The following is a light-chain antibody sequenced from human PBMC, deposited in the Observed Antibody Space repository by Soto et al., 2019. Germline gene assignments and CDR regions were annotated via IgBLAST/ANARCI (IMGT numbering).Light chain of an antibody. J-gene: IGKJ4*01. CDR3: KKYDNLPLT. V-gene: IGKV1-33*01. Sequence: DIQMPPSHSSLSAPVVYIVRINFLSSQSISSYLNWYQQKPGKAPQIMIYAAYSLQSGVPSRFSGSGSGTDFTLTISSLQPEDIATYYCKKYDNLPLTCGGGTKGDIK. CDR1: QSISSY. CDR2: AAY.